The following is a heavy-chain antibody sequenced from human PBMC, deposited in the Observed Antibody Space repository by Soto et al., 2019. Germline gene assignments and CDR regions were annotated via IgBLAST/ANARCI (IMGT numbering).Heavy chain of an antibody. Sequence: PGGSLRLSCAASGFTFSSYAMHWVRQAPGKGLEWVAVISYDGSNKYYADSVKGRFTISRDNSKNTLYLQMNSLRAEDTAVYYCERDFSFRAYYDFWSGYFMAHGMDVWGQGTTVTVSS. CDR3: ERDFSFRAYYDFWSGYFMAHGMDV. J-gene: IGHJ6*02. CDR1: GFTFSSYA. V-gene: IGHV3-30-3*01. CDR2: ISYDGSNK. D-gene: IGHD3-3*01.